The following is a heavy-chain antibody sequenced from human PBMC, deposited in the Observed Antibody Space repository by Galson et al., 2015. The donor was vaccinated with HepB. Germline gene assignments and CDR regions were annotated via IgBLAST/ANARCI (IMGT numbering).Heavy chain of an antibody. D-gene: IGHD3-3*01. CDR3: AKDGTIFVLPFDYGMDV. Sequence: SLRLSCAASGLSFNNYGMHWVRQAPGRGLEWVAVISYDGSHKYYADSVKDRFIISKDNSKNTLYLQMNSLKAEDTAVYYCAKDGTIFVLPFDYGMDVWGQGTTVTVSS. V-gene: IGHV3-30*18. J-gene: IGHJ6*02. CDR2: ISYDGSHK. CDR1: GLSFNNYG.